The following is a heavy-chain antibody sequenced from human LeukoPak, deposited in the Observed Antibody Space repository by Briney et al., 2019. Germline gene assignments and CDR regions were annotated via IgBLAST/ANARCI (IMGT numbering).Heavy chain of an antibody. V-gene: IGHV3-21*04. CDR1: GFTFSSYS. CDR2: ISSSSSYI. Sequence: GGSLRLSCAASGFTFSSYSMNWVRQAPGKGLEWVSSISSSSSYIYYADSVKGRFTISRDNAKNSLYLQMNSLRAEDTALYYCAKDTSVSGGYYDYWGQGTLVTVSS. J-gene: IGHJ4*02. CDR3: AKDTSVSGGYYDY. D-gene: IGHD3-22*01.